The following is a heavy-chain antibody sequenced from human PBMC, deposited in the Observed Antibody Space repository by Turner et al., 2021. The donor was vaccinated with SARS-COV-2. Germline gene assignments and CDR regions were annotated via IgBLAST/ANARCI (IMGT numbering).Heavy chain of an antibody. CDR3: AKADRIMIVVVITLFDY. Sequence: EVQVLESGGGLVQPGGSLRLSCPAFGSTFSSYAMSWVRQAPGKGLDWVSAISGSGGSTYYADSVKGRFTISRDNSKNTLYLQMNSLRAEDTAVYYCAKADRIMIVVVITLFDYWGQGTLVTVSS. CDR1: GSTFSSYA. D-gene: IGHD3-22*01. V-gene: IGHV3-23*01. J-gene: IGHJ4*02. CDR2: ISGSGGST.